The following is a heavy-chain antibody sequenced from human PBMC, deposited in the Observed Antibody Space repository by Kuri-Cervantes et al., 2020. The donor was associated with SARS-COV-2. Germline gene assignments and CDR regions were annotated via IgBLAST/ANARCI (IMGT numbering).Heavy chain of an antibody. V-gene: IGHV5-51*01. CDR3: ARSIAARRHYYYYMDV. J-gene: IGHJ6*03. CDR1: GYSFSTHW. Sequence: GESLKISCKASGYSFSTHWIAWVRQMPGKGLEWMGIIYPGDSDTRYSPSFQGQVTISADKSIGTAYLQWSSLKASDTAIYYCARSIAARRHYYYYMDVWGKGTTVTVSS. CDR2: IYPGDSDT. D-gene: IGHD6-6*01.